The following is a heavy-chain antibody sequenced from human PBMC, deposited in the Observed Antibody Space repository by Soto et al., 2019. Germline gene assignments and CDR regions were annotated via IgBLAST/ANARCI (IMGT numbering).Heavy chain of an antibody. CDR2: INHSGAT. CDR1: GVSLINNNW. Sequence: SETLSLTCAVSGVSLINNNWSWVRQPPGKGLEWIGEINHSGATNYNPSLRGRVTISVDKSKNQFSLKLSSVTAADTVVYYCASQRSSGWYRVRNYGMDVWGQGTTVTVSS. D-gene: IGHD6-19*01. V-gene: IGHV4-4*02. J-gene: IGHJ6*02. CDR3: ASQRSSGWYRVRNYGMDV.